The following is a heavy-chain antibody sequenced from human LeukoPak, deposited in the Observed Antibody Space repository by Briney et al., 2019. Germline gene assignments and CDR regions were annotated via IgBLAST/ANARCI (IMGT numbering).Heavy chain of an antibody. D-gene: IGHD6-13*01. CDR3: ARDDISSSWWGYYYMDV. CDR1: GFTFSSYE. CDR2: IKQDGSEK. J-gene: IGHJ6*03. V-gene: IGHV3-7*01. Sequence: QAGGSLRLSCAASGFTFSSYEMNWVRQAPGKGLEWVANIKQDGSEKYYVDSVKGRFTISRDNAKNSLYLQMNSLRAEDTAVYYRARDDISSSWWGYYYMDVWGKGTTVTVSS.